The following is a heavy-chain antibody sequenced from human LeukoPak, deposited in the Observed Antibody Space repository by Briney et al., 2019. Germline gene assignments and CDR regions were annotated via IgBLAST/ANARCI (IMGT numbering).Heavy chain of an antibody. J-gene: IGHJ4*02. CDR1: GFTVSSNY. CDR3: ASERLLPLDY. V-gene: IGHV3-53*01. D-gene: IGHD3-22*01. CDR2: IYSGGST. Sequence: GGSLRLSCAASGFTVSSNYMSWVSQAPGKGLEWVSVIYSGGSTYYADSVKGRFTISRDNSKNTLYLQMNSLRAEDTAVYYCASERLLPLDYWGQGTLVTVSS.